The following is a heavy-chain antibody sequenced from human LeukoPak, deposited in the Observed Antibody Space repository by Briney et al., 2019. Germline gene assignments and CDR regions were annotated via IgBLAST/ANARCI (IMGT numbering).Heavy chain of an antibody. D-gene: IGHD3-3*01. J-gene: IGHJ4*02. CDR1: GFTFSSNW. Sequence: PGGSLRLSCATSGFTFSSNWMSWVRHAPGRGLEWVANIKPDGSAEYYTASVKGRFTVSRDNAKNSLYLQMNSLRVEDTAVFYCARDQYDTWSRRGNFDSWGQGTLVIVSS. V-gene: IGHV3-7*03. CDR2: IKPDGSAE. CDR3: ARDQYDTWSRRGNFDS.